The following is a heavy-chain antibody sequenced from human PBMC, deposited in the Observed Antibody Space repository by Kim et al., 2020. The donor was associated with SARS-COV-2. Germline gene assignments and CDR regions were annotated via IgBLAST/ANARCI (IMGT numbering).Heavy chain of an antibody. V-gene: IGHV3-64*01. CDR2: ISSNGGST. Sequence: GGSLRLSCAASGFTFSSYAMHWVRQAPGKGLEYVSAISSNGGSTYYANSVKGRFTISRDNSKNTLYLQMGSLRAEDMAVYYCARVSTFGGIDYWGQGTLV. D-gene: IGHD3-16*01. J-gene: IGHJ4*02. CDR3: ARVSTFGGIDY. CDR1: GFTFSSYA.